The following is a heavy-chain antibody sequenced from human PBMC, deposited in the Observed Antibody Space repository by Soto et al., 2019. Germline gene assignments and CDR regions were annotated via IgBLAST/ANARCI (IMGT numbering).Heavy chain of an antibody. J-gene: IGHJ4*02. V-gene: IGHV3-23*01. CDR2: ISGSGSST. CDR3: AKMARSGNNEYYFDY. D-gene: IGHD1-26*01. CDR1: EFTFSSYA. Sequence: PEGSLRLSCAASEFTFSSYAMSWVRQAPGKGLEWVSGISGSGSSTYYADSVKGRFTISRDNSKNTLYLQMNTLRAEDTAVYYCAKMARSGNNEYYFDYWGQGTLVTVSS.